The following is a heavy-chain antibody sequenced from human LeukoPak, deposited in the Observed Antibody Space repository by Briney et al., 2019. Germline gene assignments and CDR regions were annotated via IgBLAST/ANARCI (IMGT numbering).Heavy chain of an antibody. D-gene: IGHD3-10*01. Sequence: SETLSLTSAVSGGSISSSNWWSWVRQPPGKGLEWIGEIYHSGSTNYNPSLKSRVTISVDKSKNQFSLKLSSVTAADTAVYYCARPGYYYGSGSPHKAFDIWGQGTMVTVSS. J-gene: IGHJ3*02. V-gene: IGHV4-4*02. CDR1: GGSISSSNW. CDR2: IYHSGST. CDR3: ARPGYYYGSGSPHKAFDI.